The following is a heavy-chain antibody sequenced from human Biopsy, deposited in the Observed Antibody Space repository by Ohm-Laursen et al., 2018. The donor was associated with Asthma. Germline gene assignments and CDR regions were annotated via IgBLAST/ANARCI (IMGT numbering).Heavy chain of an antibody. CDR2: ISPIFGAI. Sequence: GSSVKVSCKASGGTLNNYAINWVRQAPGQGLEWMGGISPIFGAIKYGQKFQGRLTLTADVFTNTVHMELSSLRSDDTAVYYCASPSSSREILYYYYNMDIWGQGTTVTV. CDR1: GGTLNNYA. D-gene: IGHD6-13*01. CDR3: ASPSSSREILYYYYNMDI. V-gene: IGHV1-69*01. J-gene: IGHJ6*02.